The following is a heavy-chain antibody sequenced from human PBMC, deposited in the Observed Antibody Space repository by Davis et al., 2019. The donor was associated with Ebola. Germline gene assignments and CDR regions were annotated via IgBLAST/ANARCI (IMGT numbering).Heavy chain of an antibody. V-gene: IGHV2-26*01. Sequence: SGPTLVKPTETLTLTCTVSGFSLSNARMGVSWIRQPPGKALEWLAHIFSNDEKSYSTPLKSRLTISKDTSKSQVVLTMTNMDPVDTATYYCARILGYYDFWSGYSSYYYYYGMDVWGQGTTVTVSS. CDR1: GFSLSNARMG. CDR3: ARILGYYDFWSGYSSYYYYYGMDV. D-gene: IGHD3-3*01. CDR2: IFSNDEK. J-gene: IGHJ6*02.